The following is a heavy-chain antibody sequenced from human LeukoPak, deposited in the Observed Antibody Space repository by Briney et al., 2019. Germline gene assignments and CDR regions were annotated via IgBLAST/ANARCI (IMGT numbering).Heavy chain of an antibody. V-gene: IGHV4-31*03. D-gene: IGHD2-21*02. Sequence: SEILSLTCTVSGGSISSGGYYWSWIRQHPGKGLEWIGYIYYSGSTYYNPSLKSRVTISVDTSKNQFSLKLSSVTAADTAVYYCARGPPYVVVVTAIGFFDSWGQGTLVTVSS. CDR2: IYYSGST. J-gene: IGHJ4*02. CDR3: ARGPPYVVVVTAIGFFDS. CDR1: GGSISSGGYY.